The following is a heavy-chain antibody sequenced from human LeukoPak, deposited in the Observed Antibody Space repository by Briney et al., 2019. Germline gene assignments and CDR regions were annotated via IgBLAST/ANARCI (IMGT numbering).Heavy chain of an antibody. V-gene: IGHV4-4*07. CDR2: IYTSGST. CDR3: ARAGIVGATVYFDY. Sequence: PSETLSLTCTVSGGSISSYYWSWIRQPAGKGLEWIGRIYTSGSTNYNPSLRSRVTMSVDTSKNQFSLKLSSVTAADTAVYYCARAGIVGATVYFDYWGQGTLVTVSS. J-gene: IGHJ4*02. D-gene: IGHD1-26*01. CDR1: GGSISSYY.